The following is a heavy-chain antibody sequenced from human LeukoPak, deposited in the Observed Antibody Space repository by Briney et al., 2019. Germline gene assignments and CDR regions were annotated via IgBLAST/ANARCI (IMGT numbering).Heavy chain of an antibody. CDR3: AKDRQGQWLGVFDY. CDR1: GFTFSSYG. V-gene: IGHV3-30*18. D-gene: IGHD6-19*01. CDR2: ISYDGSNK. J-gene: IGHJ4*02. Sequence: GGSLRLSCAASGFTFSSYGMHWVRQAPGKGLEWVAVISYDGSNKYYADSVKGRFTISRDNSKNTLYLQMNSLRAEDTAVYYCAKDRQGQWLGVFDYWGQGTLVTVSS.